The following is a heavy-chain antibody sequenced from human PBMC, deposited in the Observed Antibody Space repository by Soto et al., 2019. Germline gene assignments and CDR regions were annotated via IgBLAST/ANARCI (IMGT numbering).Heavy chain of an antibody. V-gene: IGHV3-48*03. CDR2: ISSSGSTI. Sequence: LRLSCAASGFTFSSYEMNWVRQAPGKGLEWVSYISSSGSTIYYAGSVKGRFTISRDNARNSLYLQMNSLRAEDTAVYYCAREEARGYSAYDPFDYWGQGTLVTVSS. CDR1: GFTFSSYE. D-gene: IGHD5-12*01. J-gene: IGHJ4*02. CDR3: AREEARGYSAYDPFDY.